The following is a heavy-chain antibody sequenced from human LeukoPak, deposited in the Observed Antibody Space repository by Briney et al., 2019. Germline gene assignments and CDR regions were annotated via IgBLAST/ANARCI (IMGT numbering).Heavy chain of an antibody. CDR1: GYSFTSYW. CDR2: IYPGDSDA. D-gene: IGHD1-26*01. V-gene: IGHV5-51*01. J-gene: IGHJ3*02. Sequence: GESLKISCTGSGYSFTSYWIGWVRQMPGKGLEWMGIIYPGDSDARYSPSFQGQVTISADKSISTAYLQWSSLRASDTAMYYCARRVAGSYHDAFDIWGQGTMVTVSS. CDR3: ARRVAGSYHDAFDI.